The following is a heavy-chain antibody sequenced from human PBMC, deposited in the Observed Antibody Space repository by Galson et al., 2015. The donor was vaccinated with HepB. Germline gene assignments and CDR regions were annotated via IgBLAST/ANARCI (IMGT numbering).Heavy chain of an antibody. CDR3: ARDEEGGWGLDY. Sequence: SLRLSCAASGFTFSTYTVHWVRQAPGKGLEWVAVISYDGSNKYYAESVKGRFTISRDNAKNTLCLQMNSLRGEDTAVYYCARDEEGGWGLDYWGQGTLVTVSS. J-gene: IGHJ4*02. CDR1: GFTFSTYT. CDR2: ISYDGSNK. D-gene: IGHD6-19*01. V-gene: IGHV3-30*04.